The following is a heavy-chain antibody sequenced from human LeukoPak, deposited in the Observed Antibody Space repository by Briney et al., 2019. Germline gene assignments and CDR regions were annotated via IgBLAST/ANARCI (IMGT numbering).Heavy chain of an antibody. V-gene: IGHV1-3*01. Sequence: ASVKVSCKASGYIFTDYAIHWLRQAPGQRPEWMGWMNAGNGNTKYSQKFQGRITLIKDTSAATAYMELSSLRHDDLAVYYCARGRGTSGTNRDFYYYYYMDVWGKGTTVTVSS. CDR1: GYIFTDYA. CDR2: MNAGNGNT. D-gene: IGHD2-2*01. CDR3: ARGRGTSGTNRDFYYYYYMDV. J-gene: IGHJ6*03.